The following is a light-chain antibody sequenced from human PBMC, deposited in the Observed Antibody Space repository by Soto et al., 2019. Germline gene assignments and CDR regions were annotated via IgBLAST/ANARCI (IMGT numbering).Light chain of an antibody. CDR1: QSIDSW. CDR3: QEFYTYPWT. CDR2: KAS. V-gene: IGKV1-5*03. Sequence: DIQMTQSPSTLSASVGDRVTITCRASQSIDSWLAWYQQKPGKAPKLLIYKASNLESGVPSRFSGSGSGTEFTLTISSLQPDDFATYYCQEFYTYPWTFGQGTKVEIK. J-gene: IGKJ1*01.